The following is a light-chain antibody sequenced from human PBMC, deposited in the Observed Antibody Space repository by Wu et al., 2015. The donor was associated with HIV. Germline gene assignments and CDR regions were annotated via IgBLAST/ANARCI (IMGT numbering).Light chain of an antibody. CDR1: QPIGIW. CDR2: KAS. CDR3: QQSNYFF. Sequence: DIQMIQSPSTLSASIGDRVNITCRASQPIGIWLAWYQQKPGKAPKLLIYKASTLEIGVPIRFSGSGSGTEFVLTISSLQPDDFATYYCQQSNYFFFGPGTKVDFK. V-gene: IGKV1-5*03. J-gene: IGKJ3*01.